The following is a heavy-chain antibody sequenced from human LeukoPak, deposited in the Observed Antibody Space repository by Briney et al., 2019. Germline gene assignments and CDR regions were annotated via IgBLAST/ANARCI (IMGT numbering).Heavy chain of an antibody. CDR3: ARDGLELHDWFDP. Sequence: APVKVSCKASGYTFTSYYMHWVRQAPGQGLEWMGIINPSGGSTSYAQKFQGRVTMTRDMSTSTVYMELGSLRSEDTAVYYCARDGLELHDWFDPWGQGTLVTVSS. D-gene: IGHD1-7*01. CDR1: GYTFTSYY. J-gene: IGHJ5*02. V-gene: IGHV1-46*01. CDR2: INPSGGST.